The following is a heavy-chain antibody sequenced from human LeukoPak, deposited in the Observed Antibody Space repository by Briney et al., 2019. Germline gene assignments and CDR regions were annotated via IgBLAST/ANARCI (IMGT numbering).Heavy chain of an antibody. CDR1: GFTFSSYS. V-gene: IGHV3-21*01. CDR3: ARVRRDWGSYRYSDY. D-gene: IGHD3-16*02. CDR2: ISSSSSYI. Sequence: PGGSLRLSCAASGFTFSSYSMNWVRQAPGKRLEWVSSISSSSSYIYYADSVKGRFTISRDNAKNSLYLQMNSLRAEDTAVYYCARVRRDWGSYRYSDYWGQGTLVTVSS. J-gene: IGHJ4*02.